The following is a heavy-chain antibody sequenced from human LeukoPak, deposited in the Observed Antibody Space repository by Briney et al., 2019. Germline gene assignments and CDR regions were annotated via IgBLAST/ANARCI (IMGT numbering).Heavy chain of an antibody. Sequence: SETLSLTCTVSGGSITSGTYYWSWIRQPPGKGLEWIGYIYYSGSTNYNPSLKSRVTISVDTSKNQFSLKLSSVTAADTAVYYCARVSGYSYGPGDYWGQGTLVTVSS. CDR3: ARVSGYSYGPGDY. J-gene: IGHJ4*02. CDR2: IYYSGST. V-gene: IGHV4-61*01. D-gene: IGHD5-18*01. CDR1: GGSITSGTYY.